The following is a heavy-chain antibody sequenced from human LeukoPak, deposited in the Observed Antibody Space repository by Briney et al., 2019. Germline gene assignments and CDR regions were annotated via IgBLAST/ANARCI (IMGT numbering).Heavy chain of an antibody. V-gene: IGHV1-69*13. Sequence: SVKVSCKASGGTFSSYAISWVRQAPGQGLEWMGGIIPIFGTANYAQKFQGRVTITADESTSTAYMELSSLRSEDTAVYYCARPKKLEGGEFDYWGQGTLVTVSS. CDR2: IIPIFGTA. CDR3: ARPKKLEGGEFDY. D-gene: IGHD3-16*01. CDR1: GGTFSSYA. J-gene: IGHJ4*02.